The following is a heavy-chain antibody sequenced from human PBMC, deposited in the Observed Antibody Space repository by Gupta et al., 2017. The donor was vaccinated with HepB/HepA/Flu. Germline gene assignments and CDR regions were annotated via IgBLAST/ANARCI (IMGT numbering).Heavy chain of an antibody. Sequence: QLQLQASGPGLVKPSETLSLTCTVSGGSISSSSYYWGWIRQPPGKGLEWIGSIYYSGSTYYNPSLKSRVTISVDTSKNQFSLKLSSVTAADTAVYYCARSAAGDFDYWGQGTLVTVSS. D-gene: IGHD6-13*01. J-gene: IGHJ4*02. CDR1: GGSISSSSYY. CDR3: ARSAAGDFDY. V-gene: IGHV4-39*01. CDR2: IYYSGST.